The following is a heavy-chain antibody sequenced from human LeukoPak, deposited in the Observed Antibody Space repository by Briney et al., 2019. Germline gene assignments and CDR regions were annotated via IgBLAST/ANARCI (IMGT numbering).Heavy chain of an antibody. CDR2: INLSGST. CDR1: GGPFSGYY. J-gene: IGHJ4*02. CDR3: ARGTLGYCSSTSCYRYYFDY. V-gene: IGHV4-34*01. D-gene: IGHD2-2*02. Sequence: PSETLSLTCAVYGGPFSGYYWSWIRQPPGKGLEWIGEINLSGSTNYTPSLKSRVTISVDTSKNQFSLKLSSVTAADTAVYYCARGTLGYCSSTSCYRYYFDYWGQGTLVTVSS.